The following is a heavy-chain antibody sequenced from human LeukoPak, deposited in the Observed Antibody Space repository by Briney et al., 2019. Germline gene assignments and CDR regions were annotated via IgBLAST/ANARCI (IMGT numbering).Heavy chain of an antibody. D-gene: IGHD6-6*01. CDR1: GFAFTNYV. V-gene: IGHV3-23*01. Sequence: GGSLRLSCTVSGFAFTNYVMGWVRQAPGKGPEWISAITGGGDVTYHADSVKGRLTISRDNSKNTLYLHMNSLRVEDTAVYYCAKGSSSSRPYYFDYWGQGALVTVSS. CDR2: ITGGGDVT. CDR3: AKGSSSSRPYYFDY. J-gene: IGHJ4*02.